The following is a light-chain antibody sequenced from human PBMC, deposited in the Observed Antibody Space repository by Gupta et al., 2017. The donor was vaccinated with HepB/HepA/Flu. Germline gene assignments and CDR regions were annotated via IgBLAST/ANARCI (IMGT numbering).Light chain of an antibody. Sequence: DIQMTQSPSTLSASVGDRVIITCRASQSISNWLAWYQQKPGKAPELLIHQASSLESGVPSRFSGRGSGTEFTLTISSLQPDDAATYYCQPDGTCCSFGQGTKLEIK. CDR3: QPDGTCCS. J-gene: IGKJ2*04. V-gene: IGKV1-5*03. CDR2: QAS. CDR1: QSISNW.